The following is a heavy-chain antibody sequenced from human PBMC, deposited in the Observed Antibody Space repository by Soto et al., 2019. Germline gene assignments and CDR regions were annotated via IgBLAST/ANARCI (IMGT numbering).Heavy chain of an antibody. CDR2: IIPILGIA. D-gene: IGHD1-20*01. CDR3: ARDAPYNWNYFNY. J-gene: IGHJ4*02. CDR1: GGTFSSYT. Sequence: QVQLVQSGAEVKKPGSSVKVSCKASGGTFSSYTISWVRQAPGQGREWMVRIIPILGIANYAQKFQGRVTITADKSTSTAYMELSSLRSEDTAVYYCARDAPYNWNYFNYWGQGTLVTVSS. V-gene: IGHV1-69*08.